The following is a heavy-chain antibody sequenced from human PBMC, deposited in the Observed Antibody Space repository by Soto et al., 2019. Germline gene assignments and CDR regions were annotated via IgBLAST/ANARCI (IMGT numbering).Heavy chain of an antibody. CDR3: ARELTYSSGWYGRYYGMDV. D-gene: IGHD6-19*01. CDR2: INPNSGGT. CDR1: GYTFTGYY. J-gene: IGHJ6*02. V-gene: IGHV1-2*04. Sequence: ASVKVSCKASGYTFTGYYMHWVRQAPGQGLEWMGWINPNSGGTNYAQKFQGWVTMTRDTSISTAYMELSRPRSDDTAVYYCARELTYSSGWYGRYYGMDVWGQGTTVTVSS.